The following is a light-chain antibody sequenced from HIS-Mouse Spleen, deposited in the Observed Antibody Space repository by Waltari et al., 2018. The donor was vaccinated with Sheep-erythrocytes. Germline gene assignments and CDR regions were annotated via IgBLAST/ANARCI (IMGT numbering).Light chain of an antibody. J-gene: IGLJ3*02. V-gene: IGLV2-14*03. CDR3: SSYTSSSTSWV. Sequence: QSALTQPASVSGSPGQSITISCTGTSSDVGGYNYVSWYQQHPGQAPKLMIYDVSNRPSGGSTSFSCSKSGNTASLTISGLQAEDEADYYCSSYTSSSTSWVFGGGTKLTVL. CDR2: DVS. CDR1: SSDVGGYNY.